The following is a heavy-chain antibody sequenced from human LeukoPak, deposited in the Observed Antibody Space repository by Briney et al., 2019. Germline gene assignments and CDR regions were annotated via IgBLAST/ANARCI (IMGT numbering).Heavy chain of an antibody. V-gene: IGHV3-30*18. D-gene: IGHD6-13*01. CDR3: AKDTFVEAADNYYYYYGMDV. CDR2: ISYDGSNK. CDR1: GFTFSSYG. J-gene: IGHJ6*02. Sequence: GGSLRLSCAASGFTFSSYGMHWVRQAPGKGLEWVAVISYDGSNKYYADSVKGRFTISRDNSKNTLYLQMNSLRAEDTAVYYCAKDTFVEAADNYYYYYGMDVWGQGTTVTVSS.